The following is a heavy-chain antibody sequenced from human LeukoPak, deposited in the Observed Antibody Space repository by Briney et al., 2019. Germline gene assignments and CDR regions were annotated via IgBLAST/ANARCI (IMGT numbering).Heavy chain of an antibody. V-gene: IGHV3-30*02. D-gene: IGHD1-20*01. J-gene: IGHJ2*01. Sequence: GGSLRLSCAASGFTFSSYGMHWVRQAPGKGLEWVAFIRYDGSNKYYADSVKGRFTISRDNSKNTLYLQMNSLRAEDTAVYYCAKLYRYNWNRRGYFDLWGRGTLVTVSS. CDR1: GFTFSSYG. CDR2: IRYDGSNK. CDR3: AKLYRYNWNRRGYFDL.